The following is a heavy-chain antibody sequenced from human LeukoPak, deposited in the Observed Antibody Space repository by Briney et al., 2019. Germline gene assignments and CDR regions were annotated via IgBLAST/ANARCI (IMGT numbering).Heavy chain of an antibody. V-gene: IGHV3-74*01. D-gene: IGHD1-26*01. Sequence: GGSLRLTCAACGFTFSSYWMHWVRQAPGKGLVWISRINSDGSTTNYADSVKGRFTISRDNAKNTLDLQMNSLRAKDTAVYYCARRSSGSPPYYFDYWGQGTLVTVSS. CDR1: GFTFSSYW. CDR2: INSDGSTT. J-gene: IGHJ4*02. CDR3: ARRSSGSPPYYFDY.